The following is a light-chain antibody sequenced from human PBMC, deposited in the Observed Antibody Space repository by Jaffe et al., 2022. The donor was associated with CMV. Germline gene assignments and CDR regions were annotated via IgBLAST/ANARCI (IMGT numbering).Light chain of an antibody. V-gene: IGLV2-8*01. Sequence: QSALTQPPSASGSPGQSVTISCTGTSSDVGGYNYVSWYQHHPGKAPKLMIYEVSKRPSRVPNRFSGSKSGNTASLTVSGLQAEDEADYYCSSYAGSNTVLLGGGTKLTVL. CDR1: SSDVGGYNY. CDR2: EVS. CDR3: SSYAGSNTVL. J-gene: IGLJ2*01.